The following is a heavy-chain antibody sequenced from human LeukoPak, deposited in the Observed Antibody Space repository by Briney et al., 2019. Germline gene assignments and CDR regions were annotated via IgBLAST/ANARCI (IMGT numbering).Heavy chain of an antibody. CDR1: GGSFSGYY. V-gene: IGHV4-34*09. J-gene: IGHJ4*02. CDR2: INHSGST. CDR3: AGSSTAHSF. Sequence: SETLSLTCAVYGGSFSGYYWSWIRQPPGKGLEWIGEINHSGSTNYNPSLKSRVTISVDTSKNQFSLKLSSATAADTAVYYCAGSSTAHSFWGQGTLVTVSS. D-gene: IGHD3-10*01.